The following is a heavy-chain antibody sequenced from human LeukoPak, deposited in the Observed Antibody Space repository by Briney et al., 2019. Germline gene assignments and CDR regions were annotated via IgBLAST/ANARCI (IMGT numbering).Heavy chain of an antibody. CDR2: IYYSGST. Sequence: SETLSLTCTVSGGSISSYYWSWIRQPPGKGLEWIGYIYYSGSTNYNPSLKSRVTISVDTSKNQFSLKLSSVTAADTAVYYCATARVRLGELSLPEVRDDWGQGTLISVSS. J-gene: IGHJ4*02. CDR3: ATARVRLGELSLPEVRDD. V-gene: IGHV4-59*01. CDR1: GGSISSYY. D-gene: IGHD3-16*02.